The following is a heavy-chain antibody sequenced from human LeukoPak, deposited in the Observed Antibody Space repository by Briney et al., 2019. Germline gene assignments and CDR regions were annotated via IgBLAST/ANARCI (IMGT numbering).Heavy chain of an antibody. D-gene: IGHD6-13*01. J-gene: IGHJ3*02. CDR1: GFTFDDYG. V-gene: IGHV3-20*04. CDR3: AREVYRSSWDGDAFDI. CDR2: INWNGGST. Sequence: GGSLRLSCAASGFTFDDYGMSWVRHAPGKGLEWVSGINWNGGSTGYADSVKGRFTISRDNAKNSLYLQMNSLRAEDTALYYCAREVYRSSWDGDAFDIWSQGTMVTVSP.